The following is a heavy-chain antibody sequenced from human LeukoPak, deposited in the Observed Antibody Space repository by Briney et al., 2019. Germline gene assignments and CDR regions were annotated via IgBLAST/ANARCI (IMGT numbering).Heavy chain of an antibody. CDR2: IYYSGSS. CDR1: GGTLSSYY. Sequence: PSETLSLTCTVSGGTLSSYYWSWLRQPPGKGLEWIGYIYYSGSSNYNPSLNSRVTISVDTSKNQFSLKVSSVTAADTAVYYCARAYSSGRYGFFYFDYWGQGTLVTVSS. V-gene: IGHV4-59*01. CDR3: ARAYSSGRYGFFYFDY. J-gene: IGHJ4*02. D-gene: IGHD6-19*01.